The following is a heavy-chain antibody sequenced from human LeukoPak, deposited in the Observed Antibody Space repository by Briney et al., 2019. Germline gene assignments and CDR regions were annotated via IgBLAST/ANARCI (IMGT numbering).Heavy chain of an antibody. CDR3: ARFPLIAAAGHDAFDI. CDR2: INHSGST. V-gene: IGHV4-34*01. CDR1: GGSFSGYY. Sequence: SETLSLTCAVYGGSFSGYYWSWIRQPPGKGLEWLGEINHSGSTNYNPSLKSRVTISVDTSKNQFSLKLSSVTAADTAVYYCARFPLIAAAGHDAFDIWGQGTMVTVSS. D-gene: IGHD6-13*01. J-gene: IGHJ3*02.